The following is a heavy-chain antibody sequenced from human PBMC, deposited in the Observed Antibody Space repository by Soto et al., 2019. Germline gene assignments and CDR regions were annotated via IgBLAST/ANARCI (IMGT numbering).Heavy chain of an antibody. CDR3: AKAVTGWYVVGPFDY. CDR2: IFSSDSSA. Sequence: PGESLKISCKASGFTFSSYSLGWVRHMPGKGLQWMGNIFSSDSSAKYSPSFVGQVTISVDRSINTAYLQWSSLKASDTAVYYCAKAVTGWYVVGPFDYWGQGTLVTVSS. CDR1: GFTFSSYS. D-gene: IGHD6-19*01. J-gene: IGHJ4*01. V-gene: IGHV5-51*01.